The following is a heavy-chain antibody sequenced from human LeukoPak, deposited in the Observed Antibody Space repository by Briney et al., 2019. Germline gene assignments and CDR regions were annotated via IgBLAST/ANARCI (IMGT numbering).Heavy chain of an antibody. CDR3: GYSYGYFDY. Sequence: KPGGSLRLSCAASGLTFRNAWMSCVRQAPGKGLEWVGRIKSKSDGGTTDYAAPVKGRFTISRDDSKNTLYLQMNSLKTEDTAVYYCGYSYGYFDYWGQGTLVSVSS. D-gene: IGHD5-18*01. CDR1: GLTFRNAW. J-gene: IGHJ4*02. V-gene: IGHV3-15*01. CDR2: IKSKSDGGTT.